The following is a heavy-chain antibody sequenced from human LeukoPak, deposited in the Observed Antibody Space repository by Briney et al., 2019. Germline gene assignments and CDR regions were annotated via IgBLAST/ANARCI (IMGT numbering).Heavy chain of an antibody. CDR2: VYYSGNT. V-gene: IGHV4-59*01. CDR1: GGAISTYY. J-gene: IGHJ3*02. D-gene: IGHD3-10*01. CDR3: ARERRGWAAGSGPDGFDI. Sequence: KPSETLSLTCIVSGGAISTYYWSWIRQPPGKRLEWIGYVYYSGNTNYNPSLKSRVTISIDTSKNQFSLKLSSVTAADTAVYYCARERRGWAAGSGPDGFDIWGQGTMVTVS.